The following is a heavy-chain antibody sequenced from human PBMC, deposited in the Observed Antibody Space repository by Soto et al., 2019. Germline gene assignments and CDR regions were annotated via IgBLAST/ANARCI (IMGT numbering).Heavy chain of an antibody. CDR1: GGSISGYY. V-gene: IGHV4-59*08. Sequence: PSETLSLTCTVSGGSISGYYWSWIRQPPGKGLEWIGYIYYSGSTNYNPSLKSRVTISVDTSKNQFSLKLSSVTAADTAVYYCARQGNDILTGYYLSYYGMDVWGQGTTVTVSS. CDR3: ARQGNDILTGYYLSYYGMDV. CDR2: IYYSGST. D-gene: IGHD3-9*01. J-gene: IGHJ6*02.